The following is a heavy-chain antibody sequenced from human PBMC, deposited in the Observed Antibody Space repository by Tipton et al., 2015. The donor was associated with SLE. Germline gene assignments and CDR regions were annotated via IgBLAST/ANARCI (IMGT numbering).Heavy chain of an antibody. V-gene: IGHV1-18*01. J-gene: IGHJ4*02. D-gene: IGHD3-22*01. CDR2: ISAYNGNT. Sequence: QSGPEVKKPGASVKVSCKASGYTFTSYGISWVRQAPGQGLEWMGWISAYNGNTNYAQKLQGRVTMTTDTSTSTAYMELRSLRSDDTAVYFCARWALFWDSSGSLLVYWGQGTLVTVSS. CDR3: ARWALFWDSSGSLLVY. CDR1: GYTFTSYG.